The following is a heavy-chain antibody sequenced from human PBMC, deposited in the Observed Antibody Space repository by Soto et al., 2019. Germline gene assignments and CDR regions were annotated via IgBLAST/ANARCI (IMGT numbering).Heavy chain of an antibody. J-gene: IGHJ4*02. V-gene: IGHV4-30-4*01. CDR1: GGSINSGDYY. CDR2: IYYSGST. Sequence: SETLSLTCTVSGGSINSGDYYWSWIRQPPGKGLECIGYIYYSGSTYYNPSLKSRVTISVDTYKNQFSLKLSSVTAADTAVYYCASRKSSPYFDYWGQGTLVTSPQ. D-gene: IGHD3-10*01. CDR3: ASRKSSPYFDY.